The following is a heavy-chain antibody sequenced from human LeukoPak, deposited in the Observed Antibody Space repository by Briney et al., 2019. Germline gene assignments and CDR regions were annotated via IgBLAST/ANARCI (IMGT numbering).Heavy chain of an antibody. J-gene: IGHJ4*02. V-gene: IGHV1-8*01. CDR3: AREPRRFGD. CDR1: GYTFTSYD. D-gene: IGHD3-10*01. CDR2: MNPNSGYT. Sequence: GASVKVSCKASGYTFTSYDINWVRQATGQGVEWLGYMNPNSGYTGYAQKFKGRVTITSDTSINTAYMELSSLISEDTAVYYCAREPRRFGDWGRGTLVTVSS.